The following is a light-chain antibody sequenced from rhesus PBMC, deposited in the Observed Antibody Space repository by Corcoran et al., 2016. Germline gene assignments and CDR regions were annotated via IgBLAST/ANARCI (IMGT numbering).Light chain of an antibody. CDR2: GDT. CDR3: QVGDSGTNQAV. V-gene: IGLV3-25*01. J-gene: IGLJ2*01. CDR1: NLGSTF. Sequence: SYELTQPPSASAASGQTAKITCGGDNLGSTFVHWYQQKPPQAPLLLIFGDTKRPSGTTDRLSGSNSGNPATLTITGVEAGDEADYYCQVGDSGTNQAVFGGGTRLTVL.